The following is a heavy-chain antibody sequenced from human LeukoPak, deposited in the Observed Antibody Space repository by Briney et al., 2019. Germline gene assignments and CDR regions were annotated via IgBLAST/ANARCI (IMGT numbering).Heavy chain of an antibody. V-gene: IGHV3-53*01. J-gene: IGHJ4*02. CDR3: ARGVEPLAANTLAY. D-gene: IGHD1-14*01. Sequence: GGSLRLSCAASGLTVITNDMTWVRQAPEKGLEWVSVLYSDGNTKYADSVQGRFTISRDNSKNTLYLEMNSLSPDDTAVYYCARGVEPLAANTLAYWGQGTLVTASS. CDR1: GLTVITND. CDR2: LYSDGNT.